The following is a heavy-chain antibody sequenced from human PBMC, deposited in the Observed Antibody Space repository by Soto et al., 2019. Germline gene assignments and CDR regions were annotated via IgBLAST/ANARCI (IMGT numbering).Heavy chain of an antibody. J-gene: IGHJ6*02. D-gene: IGHD1-1*01. CDR3: QVSEMATTTLFDYYYYGMDV. V-gene: IGHV4-39*01. Sequence: NPSETLSLTCTVPGGSISSSSYYWGWIRQPPGKGLEWIGSIYYSGRTYYNPSLKSRVTISVDTSKNQFSLKLSSVTAADTAVYYCQVSEMATTTLFDYYYYGMDVWGQGTTVTVSS. CDR2: IYYSGRT. CDR1: GGSISSSSYY.